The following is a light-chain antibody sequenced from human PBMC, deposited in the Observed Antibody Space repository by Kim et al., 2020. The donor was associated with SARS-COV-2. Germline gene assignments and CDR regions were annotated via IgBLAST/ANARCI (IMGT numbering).Light chain of an antibody. CDR3: QQYDNLPLT. CDR1: QDIGNN. Sequence: ASVGDRVTITCQASQDIGNNLNWYQHKPGKAPKLVIHDASNLETGVPSRFSGSVSGTHFTFTISSLQPEDIATYYCQQYDNLPLTFGPGTKVDIK. J-gene: IGKJ3*01. V-gene: IGKV1-33*01. CDR2: DAS.